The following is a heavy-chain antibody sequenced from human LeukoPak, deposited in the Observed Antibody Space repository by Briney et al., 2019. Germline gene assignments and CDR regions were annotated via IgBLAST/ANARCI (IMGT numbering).Heavy chain of an antibody. CDR2: TTGSGSST. CDR3: AKGTLGYCSGDSCYPLDY. Sequence: PGGTLRLSCAASGFPFSSYAMTWVRQPPGKGLEVVSLTTGSGSSTYYPDSVKGRFTVSRDNSKNTLYLHMNSLRAEDTAVYYCAKGTLGYCSGDSCYPLDYWGQGTLVTVSS. J-gene: IGHJ4*02. D-gene: IGHD2-15*01. V-gene: IGHV3-23*01. CDR1: GFPFSSYA.